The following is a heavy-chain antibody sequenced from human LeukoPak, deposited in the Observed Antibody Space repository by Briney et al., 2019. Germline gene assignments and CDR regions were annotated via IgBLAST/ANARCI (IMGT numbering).Heavy chain of an antibody. V-gene: IGHV1-8*01. CDR2: MNPNSGDT. J-gene: IGHJ3*01. Sequence: ASVKVSCKASGYTFTNHDIHWVRQATGHGLEWMGWMNPNSGDTGYVKKFQGRVTMTRDTSISTAYMELSRLRSDDTAVYYCARGAVAGTWGQGTMVTVSS. CDR3: ARGAVAGT. D-gene: IGHD6-19*01. CDR1: GYTFTNHD.